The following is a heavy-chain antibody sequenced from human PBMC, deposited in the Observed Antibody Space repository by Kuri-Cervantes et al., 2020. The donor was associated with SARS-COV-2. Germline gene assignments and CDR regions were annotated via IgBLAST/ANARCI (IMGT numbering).Heavy chain of an antibody. V-gene: IGHV1-46*03. CDR3: AREFDIVVVPAAIGFDP. Sequence: ASVKVSCKASGYTFTSYYMHWVRQAPGQGLEWMGIINPSGGSTSYAQKFQGRVTMTRDTSTSTVYMELSSLRSEDTAVYYSAREFDIVVVPAAIGFDPWGQGTLVTVSS. CDR1: GYTFTSYY. J-gene: IGHJ5*02. D-gene: IGHD2-2*02. CDR2: INPSGGST.